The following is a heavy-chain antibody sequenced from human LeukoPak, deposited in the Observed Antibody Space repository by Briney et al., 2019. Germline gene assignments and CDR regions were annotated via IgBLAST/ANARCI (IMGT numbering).Heavy chain of an antibody. CDR2: IYYSGST. CDR3: ARDSSSYSSGWYGFDY. Sequence: SHSLSLTCTVSGGSMSSVGDYWSWLRPHPGKGLECIRYIYYSGSTYYNPSLKSRVTISVDTSKNQFSLKLSSVTAADTAVYYCARDSSSYSSGWYGFDYWGQGTLVTVSS. CDR1: GGSMSSVGDY. D-gene: IGHD6-19*01. V-gene: IGHV4-31*03. J-gene: IGHJ4*02.